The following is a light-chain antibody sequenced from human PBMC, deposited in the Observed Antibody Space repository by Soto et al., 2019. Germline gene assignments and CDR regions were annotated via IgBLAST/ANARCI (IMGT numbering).Light chain of an antibody. CDR2: GAS. Sequence: EIVLTQSPGTLSLSPGERATLSCRARQSVSSSYLAWYQQKPGQAPRLLIYGASSRATSIPDRFSGSGSGTDFTLTISRLEPEDFAVDYCQQYGSSLTWTFGQGTKVDIK. V-gene: IGKV3-20*01. CDR3: QQYGSSLTWT. CDR1: QSVSSSY. J-gene: IGKJ1*01.